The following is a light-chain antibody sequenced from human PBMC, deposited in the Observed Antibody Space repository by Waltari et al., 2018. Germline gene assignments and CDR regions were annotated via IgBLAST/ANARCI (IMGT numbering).Light chain of an antibody. J-gene: IGKJ2*01. V-gene: IGKV1-33*01. CDR3: QQFADLPRT. CDR1: QDITNY. Sequence: DIQLTQSPSSLSASVGDRVTITCQASQDITNYLNWYQQEPGKAPTLLIYDVSNVETGVPSRFGGRGSGTHFTFIITSLQPEDVATYYCQQFADLPRTFGQGTKLEI. CDR2: DVS.